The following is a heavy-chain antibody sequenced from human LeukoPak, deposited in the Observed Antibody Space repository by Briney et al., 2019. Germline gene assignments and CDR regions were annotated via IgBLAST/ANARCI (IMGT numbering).Heavy chain of an antibody. D-gene: IGHD3-10*01. CDR3: ARDSPEGPYYDYFDY. CDR1: GFTFSTYW. CDR2: IKVDGSET. J-gene: IGHJ4*02. V-gene: IGHV3-7*01. Sequence: GGSLRLSCAGSGFTFSTYWMSWVRQAPGKGLEWVANIKVDGSETYYVDSVKGRFTISRDNAKNSLYLQMNSLRAEDTAVYYCARDSPEGPYYDYFDYWGQGTLVTVSS.